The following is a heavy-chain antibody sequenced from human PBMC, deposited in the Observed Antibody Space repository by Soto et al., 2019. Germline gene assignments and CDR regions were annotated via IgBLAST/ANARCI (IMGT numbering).Heavy chain of an antibody. J-gene: IGHJ4*02. D-gene: IGHD2-15*01. Sequence: PGRSLRLSCETSGFSFSVYGIHWVRQAPGKGLEWVAVIWYDASKQFYAASVEGRFTISRDNSKAILYLQMNSLRAEDTAVYYCAAWAEGATEVHWGQGTLVTVSS. CDR1: GFSFSVYG. CDR3: AAWAEGATEVH. V-gene: IGHV3-33*01. CDR2: IWYDASKQ.